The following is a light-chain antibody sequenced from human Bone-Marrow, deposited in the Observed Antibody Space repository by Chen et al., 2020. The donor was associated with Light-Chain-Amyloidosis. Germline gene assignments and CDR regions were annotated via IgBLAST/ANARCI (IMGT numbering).Light chain of an antibody. CDR3: QSYQGSSQGV. CDR1: SGSIATNY. Sequence: NFMLTQPHSLSSSPGTMVIISCTRSSGSIATNYVQWYQQRPGSSPTTVIYEDDQRPSGVPYRFSGSIDRSSNSASLTISGLKTEDEADYYCQSYQGSSQGVFGGGTKLTVL. CDR2: EDD. V-gene: IGLV6-57*01. J-gene: IGLJ3*02.